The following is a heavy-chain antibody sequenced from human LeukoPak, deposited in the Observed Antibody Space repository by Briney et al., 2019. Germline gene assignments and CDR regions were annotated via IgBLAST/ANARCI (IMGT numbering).Heavy chain of an antibody. Sequence: GGSLRLSCAASGFTFSSYGMHWVRQAPGEGLEWVAFIRYDGSNKYYADSVKGRFTISRDNSKNTLYLQMNSLRAEDTAVYYCVNADIVVVVAATPGYYGMDVWGQGTTVTVSS. J-gene: IGHJ6*02. D-gene: IGHD2-15*01. CDR1: GFTFSSYG. CDR2: IRYDGSNK. V-gene: IGHV3-30*02. CDR3: VNADIVVVVAATPGYYGMDV.